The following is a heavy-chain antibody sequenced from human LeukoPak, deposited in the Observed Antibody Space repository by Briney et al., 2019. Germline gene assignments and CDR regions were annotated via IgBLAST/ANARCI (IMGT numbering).Heavy chain of an antibody. D-gene: IGHD2-2*03. CDR2: ISAYNGNT. CDR3: ARDVEGYVGIVVVPAATNFDH. J-gene: IGHJ4*02. V-gene: IGHV1-18*01. Sequence: GASVKVSRKASGYTFTSYGIIWVRQAPGQGLEWMGWISAYNGNTNYAQKLQGRVTMTTDTSTSTAYIELRSLRSDDTAVYYCARDVEGYVGIVVVPAATNFDHWGQGTLVTVSS. CDR1: GYTFTSYG.